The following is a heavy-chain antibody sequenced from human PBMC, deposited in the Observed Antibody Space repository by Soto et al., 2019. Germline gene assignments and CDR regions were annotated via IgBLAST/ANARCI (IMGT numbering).Heavy chain of an antibody. J-gene: IGHJ5*02. CDR2: FDPEDGET. Sequence: QVQLVQSGAEVKKPGASVKVSCKVSGYTLTELSMHWVRQAPGKGLEWMGGFDPEDGETIYAQKFQGRVTMTEDTSTDTAYMELSSLRSEDTAVYYCATGYDFWSGYMVYNWFDPWGQGTLVTVSS. CDR1: GYTLTELS. V-gene: IGHV1-24*01. D-gene: IGHD3-3*01. CDR3: ATGYDFWSGYMVYNWFDP.